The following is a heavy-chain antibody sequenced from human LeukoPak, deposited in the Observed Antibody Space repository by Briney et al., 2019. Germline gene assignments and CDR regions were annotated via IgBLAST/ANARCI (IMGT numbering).Heavy chain of an antibody. D-gene: IGHD3-10*01. CDR2: IYSGGST. CDR1: GFTFSSNY. Sequence: PGGSLRLSCAASGFTFSSNYMSWVRQAPGKGLEWVSVIYSGGSTYYADSVKGRFTISRDNSKNTLYLQMNSLRAEDTAVYYCARAGGSGFYYYYGMDVWGQGTTVTVSS. V-gene: IGHV3-53*01. CDR3: ARAGGSGFYYYYGMDV. J-gene: IGHJ6*02.